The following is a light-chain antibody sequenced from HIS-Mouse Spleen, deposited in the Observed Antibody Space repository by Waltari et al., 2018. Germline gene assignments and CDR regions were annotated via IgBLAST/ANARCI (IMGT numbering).Light chain of an antibody. J-gene: IGLJ3*02. CDR2: DNN. CDR1: SSNIGYHY. CDR3: GTWDSSLSAWV. V-gene: IGLV1-51*01. Sequence: QSVLTQPPSVSAAPGQKVTISFPGNSSNIGYHYVSRYQQLPGTAPKLLIYDNNKRPSGIPDRFSGSKSGTSATLGITGLQTGDEADYYCGTWDSSLSAWVFGGGTKLTVL.